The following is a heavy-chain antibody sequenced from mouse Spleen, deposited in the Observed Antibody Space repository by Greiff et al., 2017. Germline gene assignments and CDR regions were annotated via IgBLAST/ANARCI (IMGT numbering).Heavy chain of an antibody. J-gene: IGHJ1*01. D-gene: IGHD1-1*01. CDR3: ARHPPHYCGSSYWYFDV. CDR1: GFTFSSYA. V-gene: IGHV5-9-1*01. CDR2: ISSGGSYT. Sequence: EVMLVESGGGLVKPGGSLKLSCAASGFTFSSYAMSWVRQTPEKRLEWVATISSGGSYTYYPASVKGRFTISRDTAKNTLFLLISSPRSEATAMYYCARHPPHYCGSSYWYFDVWGAGTTVTVSS.